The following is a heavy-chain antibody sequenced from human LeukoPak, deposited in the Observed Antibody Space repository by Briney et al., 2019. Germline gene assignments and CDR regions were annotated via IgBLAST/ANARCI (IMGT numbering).Heavy chain of an antibody. V-gene: IGHV3-7*05. CDR1: GITFGNYW. CDR3: ARGRMSVAGSYEH. J-gene: IGHJ4*02. CDR2: IKPDGSET. D-gene: IGHD6-19*01. Sequence: GGSLRLSCAASGITFGNYWMTWVRQAPGKGLECVANIKPDGSETYYVDSVEGRLTVSRDNAKNSLFLEMNSLRPEDTAVYYCARGRMSVAGSYEHWGQGALVTVSS.